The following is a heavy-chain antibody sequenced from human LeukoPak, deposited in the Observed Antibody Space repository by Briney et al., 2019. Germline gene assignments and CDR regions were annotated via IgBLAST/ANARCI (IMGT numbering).Heavy chain of an antibody. CDR3: AREGLY. D-gene: IGHD5/OR15-5a*01. CDR1: GYSFTGYY. V-gene: IGHV1-46*01. Sequence: ASVKVSCKASGYSFTGYYMHWVRQAPGQGLEWMGLINPSGDSTSYAQKFQGRVTMTRDMSTSTVYMELSSLRSDDTAVYYCAREGLYWGQGTLVTVSS. CDR2: INPSGDST. J-gene: IGHJ4*02.